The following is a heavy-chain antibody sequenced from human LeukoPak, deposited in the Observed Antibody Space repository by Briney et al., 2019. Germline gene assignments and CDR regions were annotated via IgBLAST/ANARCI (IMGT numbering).Heavy chain of an antibody. D-gene: IGHD3-9*01. CDR2: IDPSSGGS. CDR3: ARPRYTNSQDAFDI. J-gene: IGHJ3*02. V-gene: IGHV1-46*01. Sequence: ASVKVSCKASGYTFTTYFLHWVRQAPGQGLEWMGIIDPSSGGSTSAQKFQVRVTMTRDMSTSTVYMELSSLTSEDTAVYYCARPRYTNSQDAFDIWGQGTMVTVSS. CDR1: GYTFTTYF.